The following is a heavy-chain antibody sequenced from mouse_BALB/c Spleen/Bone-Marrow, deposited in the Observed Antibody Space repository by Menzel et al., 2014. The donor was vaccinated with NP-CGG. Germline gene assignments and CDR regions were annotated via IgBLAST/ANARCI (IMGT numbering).Heavy chain of an antibody. V-gene: IGHV1-12*01. CDR3: AARVGYYGNYPYFDY. D-gene: IGHD2-1*01. CDR2: IYPGNGDT. CDR1: GYTFTSYN. J-gene: IGHJ2*01. Sequence: QVQLQQPGAELVKPGASVKMSCKASGYTFTSYNMHWVKQTPGQGLEWIGAIYPGNGDTSYNQKFKGKATLTADKSSSPAYMQLSSLTSEDSAVYYCAARVGYYGNYPYFDYWGQGTTLTVSS.